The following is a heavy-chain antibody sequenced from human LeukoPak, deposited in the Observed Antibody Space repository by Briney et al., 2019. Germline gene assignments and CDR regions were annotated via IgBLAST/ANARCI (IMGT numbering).Heavy chain of an antibody. CDR3: ARDQGIFGVPG. CDR1: GFSFSNYS. J-gene: IGHJ4*02. CDR2: ISSSSAYI. V-gene: IGHV3-21*01. D-gene: IGHD3-3*01. Sequence: PGGSLRLSCAASGFSFSNYSMYWVRQAPGKGLEWVSSISSSSAYIYYTESVKGRFTISRDNAKNSLFLQMNSLRAEDSAVYYCARDQGIFGVPGWGQGTLVTVSS.